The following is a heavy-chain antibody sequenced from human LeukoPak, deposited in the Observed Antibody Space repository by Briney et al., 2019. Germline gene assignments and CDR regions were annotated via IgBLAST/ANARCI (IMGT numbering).Heavy chain of an antibody. CDR2: IIPIFGTA. V-gene: IGHV1-69*05. CDR3: ARDWVAARRVFPNWFDP. CDR1: GGTFSSYA. Sequence: GASVKVSCKASGGTFSSYAISWVRQAPGQGLEWMGGIIPIFGTANYAQKFQGRVTITTDESTSTAYMELSSLRSEDTAVYYCARDWVAARRVFPNWFDPWGQGTLVTVSS. D-gene: IGHD6-6*01. J-gene: IGHJ5*02.